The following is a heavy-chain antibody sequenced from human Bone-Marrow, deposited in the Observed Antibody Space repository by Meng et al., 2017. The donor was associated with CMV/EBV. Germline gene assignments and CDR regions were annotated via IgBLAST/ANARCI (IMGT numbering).Heavy chain of an antibody. J-gene: IGHJ4*02. CDR1: GYTFSGYY. V-gene: IGHV1-2*02. Sequence: VLLRQCGAEVTKPWASVNVSCKASGYTFSGYYIHWVRQAPGQGLEWMGWIKPNSGGTNYAQNFRGRVTMTRDTSISTPYMELSRLRSDDTAVYYCARGRNYYDSSGYHPFDYWGQGTLVTVSS. D-gene: IGHD3-22*01. CDR2: IKPNSGGT. CDR3: ARGRNYYDSSGYHPFDY.